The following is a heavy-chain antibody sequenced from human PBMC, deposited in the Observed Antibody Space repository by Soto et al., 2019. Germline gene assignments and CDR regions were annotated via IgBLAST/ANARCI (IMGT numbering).Heavy chain of an antibody. Sequence: SETLSLTCTVSGGSISSSSFHWGWIRQPPGKGLEWIGSIYYSGSTYYSPSLKSRVTISVDTSKNQFSLKLSSLTAADTAVYYCARGDLLLADYWGQGTLVTVSS. CDR3: ARGDLLLADY. D-gene: IGHD1-26*01. V-gene: IGHV4-39*01. CDR2: IYYSGST. CDR1: GGSISSSSFH. J-gene: IGHJ4*02.